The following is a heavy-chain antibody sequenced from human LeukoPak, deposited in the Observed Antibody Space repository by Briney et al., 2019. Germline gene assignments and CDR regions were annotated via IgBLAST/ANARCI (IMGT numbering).Heavy chain of an antibody. V-gene: IGHV3-23*01. CDR2: ISGSGGST. J-gene: IGHJ4*02. CDR1: GFTFSSYA. D-gene: IGHD3-22*01. CDR3: AKSRGDYYYDSSGYYSPSDY. Sequence: GGSLRLSCAASGFTFSSYAMSWVRQAPGKGLEWVSAISGSGGSTYYADSVKGRFTISRDNSKNTLYLQMNSLRAEGTAVYYCAKSRGDYYYDSSGYYSPSDYWGQGTLVTVSS.